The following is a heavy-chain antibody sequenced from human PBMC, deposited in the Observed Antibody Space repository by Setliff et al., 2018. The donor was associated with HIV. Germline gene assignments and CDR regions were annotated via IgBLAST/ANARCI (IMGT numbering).Heavy chain of an antibody. CDR3: ATAGVLADPLFPLYVHDFYDH. Sequence: GASVKVSCKASGYTFSNYGISWVRQAPGQGLEWMGWISPYNGNTNYVQKLQGRVTMTTDTSTSTAYMELSSLRSEDTAVYYCATAGVLADPLFPLYVHDFYDHWGQGTLVTVSS. CDR1: GYTFSNYG. D-gene: IGHD2-21*01. CDR2: ISPYNGNT. J-gene: IGHJ5*02. V-gene: IGHV1-18*01.